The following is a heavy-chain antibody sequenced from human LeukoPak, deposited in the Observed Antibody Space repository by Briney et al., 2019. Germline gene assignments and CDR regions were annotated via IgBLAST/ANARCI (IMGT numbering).Heavy chain of an antibody. CDR3: ARLNGYKVRYGMDV. D-gene: IGHD5-18*01. CDR2: MNPNSGNT. V-gene: IGHV1-8*01. CDR1: GYTFTSYD. Sequence: ASVTVSIKGSGYTFTSYDINWVRQATGQGLEWMGWMNPNSGNTGYAQKFQGRVTMTRNTSISTAYMELSSLRSEDTAVYYCARLNGYKVRYGMDVWGQGTTVTVSS. J-gene: IGHJ6*02.